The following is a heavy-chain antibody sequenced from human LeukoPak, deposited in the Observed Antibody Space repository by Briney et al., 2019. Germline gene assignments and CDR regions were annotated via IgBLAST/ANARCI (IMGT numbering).Heavy chain of an antibody. D-gene: IGHD6-13*01. V-gene: IGHV3-30*03. J-gene: IGHJ4*02. CDR3: ARGDDIAVLGTYYFDY. CDR2: ISYDGSNK. Sequence: GSLRLSCAASGFTFSSYGIHWVRQAPGKGLEWVAVISYDGSNKYYADSVKGRFTISRDNSKNTLYLQMNSLRTEDTAVYYCARGDDIAVLGTYYFDYWGQGTLVTVSS. CDR1: GFTFSSYG.